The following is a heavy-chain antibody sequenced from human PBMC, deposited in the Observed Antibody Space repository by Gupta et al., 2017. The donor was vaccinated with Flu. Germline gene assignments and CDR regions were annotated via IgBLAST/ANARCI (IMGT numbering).Heavy chain of an antibody. CDR2: IYYSGST. J-gene: IGHJ6*02. V-gene: IGHV4-39*01. D-gene: IGHD6-6*01. Sequence: IRQPPGKGLEWIGSIYYSGSTYYNPSLKSRVTISVDTSKNQFSLKLSSVTAADTAVYYCAKAARIYYYYGMDVWGQGTTVTVSS. CDR3: AKAARIYYYYGMDV.